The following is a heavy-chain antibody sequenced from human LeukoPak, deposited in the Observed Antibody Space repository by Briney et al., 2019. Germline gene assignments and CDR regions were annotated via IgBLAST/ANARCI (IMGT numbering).Heavy chain of an antibody. CDR3: AKDIAAAGTEDWFDP. V-gene: IGHV3-66*01. D-gene: IGHD6-13*01. CDR2: IYSCCST. CDR1: GFTVSSNY. J-gene: IGHJ5*02. Sequence: GGSLRLSCAASGFTVSSNYMSWVRQAPGKGLEWVSVIYSCCSTYYADSVKGRFTISRDNSKNTLYLQMNSLRAEDTAVYYCAKDIAAAGTEDWFDPWGQGTLVTVSS.